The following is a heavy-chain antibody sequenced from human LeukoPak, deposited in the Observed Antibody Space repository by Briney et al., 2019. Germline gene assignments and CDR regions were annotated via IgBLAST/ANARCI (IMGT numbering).Heavy chain of an antibody. CDR1: GFTFRDYG. Sequence: GRSLRLSCATSGFTFRDYGMHWVRQPPGKGLEWVAVISYDGSNKYYADSVKGRFTISRDNSKNTLYMEMNSLRAEDTAVYYCAKAFRGQRYYFDYWGQGTLVTVSS. CDR2: ISYDGSNK. CDR3: AKAFRGQRYYFDY. V-gene: IGHV3-30*18. J-gene: IGHJ4*02. D-gene: IGHD6-25*01.